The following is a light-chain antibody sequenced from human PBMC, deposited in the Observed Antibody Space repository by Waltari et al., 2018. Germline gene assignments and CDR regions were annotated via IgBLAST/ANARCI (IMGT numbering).Light chain of an antibody. J-gene: IGLJ1*01. V-gene: IGLV2-23*02. CDR3: CSYAGRGTYV. CDR2: EVF. Sequence: QSALTPPASVSWTPGQSITISCPGTHRDVGVYDLVSWYQQHPGEAPKLLICEVFKRPPDISSRFSGSKSGSTASLTISGLQPEDEADYYCCSYAGRGTYVFGSGTKVTVL. CDR1: HRDVGVYDL.